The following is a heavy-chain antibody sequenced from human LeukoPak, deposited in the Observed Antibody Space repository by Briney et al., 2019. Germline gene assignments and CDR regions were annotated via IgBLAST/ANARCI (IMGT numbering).Heavy chain of an antibody. V-gene: IGHV3-30-3*01. CDR2: ISYDGSNK. Sequence: GGSRSLSCAPSGLTFSSYAMHWVGQAPGKGLKWVAVISYDGSNKYYADSVKGRFTISRDNSKNTLYLQMNSLRAEDTAVYYCARDKATMNFDYWGQGTLVTVSS. CDR1: GLTFSSYA. D-gene: IGHD5-24*01. J-gene: IGHJ4*02. CDR3: ARDKATMNFDY.